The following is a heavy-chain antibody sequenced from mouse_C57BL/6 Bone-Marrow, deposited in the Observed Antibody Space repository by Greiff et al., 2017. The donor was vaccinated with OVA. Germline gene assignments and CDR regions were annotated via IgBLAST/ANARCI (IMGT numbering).Heavy chain of an antibody. V-gene: IGHV1-64*01. CDR2: IHPNSGST. Sequence: QVQLQQPGAELVKPGASVKLSCKASGYTFTSYWMHWVKQRPGQGLEWIGLIHPNSGSTNYNEKFKRKATLTVDKSSSTAYMQLSSLTSEDSAVYYCARVDYDGAWFAYWGQGTLVTVSA. CDR3: ARVDYDGAWFAY. CDR1: GYTFTSYW. D-gene: IGHD2-4*01. J-gene: IGHJ3*01.